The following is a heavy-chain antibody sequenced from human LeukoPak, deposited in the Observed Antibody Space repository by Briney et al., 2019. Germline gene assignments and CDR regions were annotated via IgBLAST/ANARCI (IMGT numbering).Heavy chain of an antibody. CDR3: ARLEDSGNAGYYGMDV. Sequence: GASVKVSCKASGYTFTSYDINWVRQATGQGLEWMGWMNPNSGNTGYAQKFQGRVTMTRDTSTSTVYMELSSLRSEDTAVYYCARLEDSGNAGYYGMDVWGQGTTVTVSS. CDR2: MNPNSGNT. J-gene: IGHJ6*02. CDR1: GYTFTSYD. D-gene: IGHD1-26*01. V-gene: IGHV1-8*01.